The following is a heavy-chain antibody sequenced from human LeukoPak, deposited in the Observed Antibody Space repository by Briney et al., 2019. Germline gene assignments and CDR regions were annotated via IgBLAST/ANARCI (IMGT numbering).Heavy chain of an antibody. J-gene: IGHJ6*03. V-gene: IGHV4-38-2*02. CDR3: ARGLRGVQMIYYYYYMDV. CDR2: IYHSGST. D-gene: IGHD3-10*01. CDR1: GYSISSGYY. Sequence: SETLSLTCTVSGYSISSGYYWGWIRQPPGKGLEWIGSIYHSGSTYYNPSLKSRVTISVDTSKNQFSLKLSSVTAADTAVYYCARGLRGVQMIYYYYYMDVWGKGTTVTVSS.